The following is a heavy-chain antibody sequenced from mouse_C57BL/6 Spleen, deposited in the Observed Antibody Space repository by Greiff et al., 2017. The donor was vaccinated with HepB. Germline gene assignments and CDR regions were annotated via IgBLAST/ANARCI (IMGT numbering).Heavy chain of an antibody. CDR3: ARNYGISGDY. CDR2: IDPSDSYT. J-gene: IGHJ2*01. V-gene: IGHV1-69*01. CDR1: GYTFTSYW. Sequence: VQLQQPGAELVMPGASVKLSCKASGYTFTSYWMHWVKQRPGQGLEWIGEIDPSDSYTNYNQKFKGKSTLTVDKSSSTAYMQLSSLTSEDSAVYYCARNYGISGDYWGQGTTLTVSS. D-gene: IGHD1-1*01.